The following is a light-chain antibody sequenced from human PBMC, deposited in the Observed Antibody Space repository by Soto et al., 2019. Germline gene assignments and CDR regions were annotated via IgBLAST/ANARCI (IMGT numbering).Light chain of an antibody. CDR2: LGS. CDR1: QSLLHSNGYNY. Sequence: DIVMTQSPLSLPVTPGEPASISCGSSQSLLHSNGYNYLDWYLQKPGQSPQLLIYLGSNRASGVPERFSGSGSGTDFTLKINRVEAEDVGVYYCMQALQTSITFGQGTRLEIK. V-gene: IGKV2-28*01. J-gene: IGKJ5*01. CDR3: MQALQTSIT.